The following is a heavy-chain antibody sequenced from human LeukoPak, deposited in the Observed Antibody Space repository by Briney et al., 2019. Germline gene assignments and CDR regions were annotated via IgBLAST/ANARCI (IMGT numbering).Heavy chain of an antibody. CDR3: ARDGPHQIYIYSSGWYLDY. CDR1: GFTFSAYS. D-gene: IGHD6-19*01. Sequence: GGSLRLSCAASGFTFSAYSMNWVRQAPGKGLEWVSYISGGGGTIYYADSVKGRFTISRDNAKNSLSLQMDSLRAEDTAVYYCARDGPHQIYIYSSGWYLDYWGQGTLVTVSS. CDR2: ISGGGGTI. V-gene: IGHV3-48*01. J-gene: IGHJ4*02.